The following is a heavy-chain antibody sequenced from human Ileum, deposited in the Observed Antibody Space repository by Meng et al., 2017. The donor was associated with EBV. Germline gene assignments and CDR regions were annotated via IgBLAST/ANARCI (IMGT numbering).Heavy chain of an antibody. D-gene: IGHD1-14*01. CDR3: ARDPTGGEDHQRV. V-gene: IGHV4-4*02. CDR1: GGSISSSNW. CDR2: IYHSGIT. J-gene: IGHJ4*02. Sequence: HVVLQDSGPGLVKPSGPLSLTCAVSGGSISSSNWWSWVRQPPGKGLEWIGKIYHSGITIYNPSLKSRVTMSVDNSKNQFSLKLNSMTAADTAVYYCARDPTGGEDHQRVWGQGTLVTVSS.